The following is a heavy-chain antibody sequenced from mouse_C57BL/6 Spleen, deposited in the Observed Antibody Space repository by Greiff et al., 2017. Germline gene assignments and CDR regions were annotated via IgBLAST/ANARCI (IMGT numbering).Heavy chain of an antibody. CDR1: GFNIKNTY. CDR2: IDPANGNT. V-gene: IGHV14-3*01. D-gene: IGHD2-2*01. Sequence: VQLQQSVAELVRPGASVKLSCTASGFNIKNTYMHWVKQRPEQGLEWIGRIDPANGNTKYAPKFQGKATITADTSSDTAYLQLRSLTSEDTAIDYCAREDGYDGYAMDYWGQGTSVTVSS. J-gene: IGHJ4*01. CDR3: AREDGYDGYAMDY.